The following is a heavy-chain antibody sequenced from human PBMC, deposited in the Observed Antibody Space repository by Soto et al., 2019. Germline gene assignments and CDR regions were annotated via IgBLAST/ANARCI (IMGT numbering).Heavy chain of an antibody. Sequence: AGGSLRLSCAASGFTFSSYSMNWVRQAPGKGLEWVSSISSSSSYIYYADSVKGRFTISRDNAKNSLYLQMNGLRAEDTAVYYCARGGDGYTYYFDYWGQGTLVTVSS. CDR3: ARGGDGYTYYFDY. V-gene: IGHV3-21*01. CDR1: GFTFSSYS. J-gene: IGHJ4*02. CDR2: ISSSSSYI. D-gene: IGHD5-12*01.